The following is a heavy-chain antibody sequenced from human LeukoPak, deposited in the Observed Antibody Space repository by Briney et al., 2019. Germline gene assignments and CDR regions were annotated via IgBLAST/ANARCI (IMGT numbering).Heavy chain of an antibody. V-gene: IGHV4-39*01. CDR3: MTPEPH. Sequence: SETLSLTCTISGGSIRSATGYWAWIRQTSGKGLEWIGTIYHSGSTWYNPSLRSRVTVSVGSSNAQFSLKLKSVTAADTAVYYCMTPEPHWGQGTLVTVSS. CDR1: GGSIRSATGY. D-gene: IGHD1-14*01. CDR2: IYHSGST. J-gene: IGHJ4*02.